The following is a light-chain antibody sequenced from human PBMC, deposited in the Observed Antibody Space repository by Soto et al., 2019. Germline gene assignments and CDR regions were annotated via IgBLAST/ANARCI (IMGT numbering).Light chain of an antibody. CDR3: SSYTSDWGV. CDR1: SSDVGGYDF. CDR2: EVR. V-gene: IGLV2-14*01. Sequence: QSVLTQPASVSGSPGQSITISCTGTSSDVGGYDFVSWYQHHPGKAPKLIIYEVRTRPSGVSDRFSGSKSGNTASLTISGLQADDEAVYYCSSYTSDWGVFGTGTKLTVL. J-gene: IGLJ1*01.